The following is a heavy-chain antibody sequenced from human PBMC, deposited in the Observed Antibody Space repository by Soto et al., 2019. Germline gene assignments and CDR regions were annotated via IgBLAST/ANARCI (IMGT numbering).Heavy chain of an antibody. Sequence: QVQLQESGPGLVKPSETLSLTCTVSGGSISSYYWSWMRQPPGKGLEWIGYIYYSGSTNYNPSLKSRVTISVDTSKNQFSLKLSSVTAADTAVYYCARDALGGMDVWGQGTTVTVSS. V-gene: IGHV4-59*01. D-gene: IGHD3-16*01. CDR1: GGSISSYY. J-gene: IGHJ6*02. CDR3: ARDALGGMDV. CDR2: IYYSGST.